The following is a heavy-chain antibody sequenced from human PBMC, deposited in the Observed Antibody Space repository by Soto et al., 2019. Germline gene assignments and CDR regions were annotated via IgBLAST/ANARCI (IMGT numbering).Heavy chain of an antibody. V-gene: IGHV1-69*13. CDR1: GGTFSSYA. D-gene: IGHD6-6*01. CDR2: IIPIFGTA. CDR3: ARDPLGAARGSATYYYYGMDV. Sequence: GASVKVSCKASGGTFSSYAISWVRQAPGQGLEWMGGIIPIFGTANYAQKFQGRVTITADESTSTAYMELSSLRSEDTAVYYCARDPLGAARGSATYYYYGMDVWGQGTTVTVSS. J-gene: IGHJ6*02.